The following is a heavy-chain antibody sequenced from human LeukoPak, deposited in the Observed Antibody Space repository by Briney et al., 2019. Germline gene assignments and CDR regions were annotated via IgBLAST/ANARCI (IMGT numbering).Heavy chain of an antibody. V-gene: IGHV3-48*03. D-gene: IGHD3-22*01. J-gene: IGHJ4*02. CDR2: ISSSGSTI. Sequence: SGGSLRLSCAASGFTFSSYEMNWVRQAPGKGLEWVSYISSSGSTIYYADSVKGRFTISRDNAKNSLYLQMNSLRAEDTALYHCARVDDSSGYSQANDYWGQGTLVTVSS. CDR3: ARVDDSSGYSQANDY. CDR1: GFTFSSYE.